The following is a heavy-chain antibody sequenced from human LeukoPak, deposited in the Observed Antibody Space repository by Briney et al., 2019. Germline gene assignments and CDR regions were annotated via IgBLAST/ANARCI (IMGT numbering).Heavy chain of an antibody. CDR2: ISSSGSTI. Sequence: TGGSLRLSCAASGFTFSSYEMNWVRQAPGKGLEWVSYISSSGSTIYYADSVKGRFTISRDNAKNSLYLQMNSLRAEDTAVYYCARTDWAAAMVQDYWGQGTLVTVSS. V-gene: IGHV3-48*03. J-gene: IGHJ4*02. D-gene: IGHD5-18*01. CDR3: ARTDWAAAMVQDY. CDR1: GFTFSSYE.